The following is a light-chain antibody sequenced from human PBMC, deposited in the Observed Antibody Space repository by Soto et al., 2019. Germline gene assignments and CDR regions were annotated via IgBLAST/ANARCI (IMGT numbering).Light chain of an antibody. CDR2: GAS. CDR3: QQYATSPLT. Sequence: EIVLTQSPVTLSLSPGERATLSCRASQSVSSTYLAWYQQKPGQAPRLLIYGASSRATGIPDRFSGSGSGTDFTLTISRLEPEDFALYYCQQYATSPLTFGGGTKVDIK. J-gene: IGKJ4*01. CDR1: QSVSSTY. V-gene: IGKV3-20*01.